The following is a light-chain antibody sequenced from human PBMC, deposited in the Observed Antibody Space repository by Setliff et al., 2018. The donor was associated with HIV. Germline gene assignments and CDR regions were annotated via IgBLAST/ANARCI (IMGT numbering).Light chain of an antibody. J-gene: IGLJ1*01. CDR1: GSDVAGYTY. CDR3: SSYTSSNTFYV. CDR2: DVG. V-gene: IGLV2-14*01. Sequence: QSVLTQPASLSGSPGQSITISCTETGSDVAGYTYVSWYQQHPGKAPKLIIYDVGKRPSGVSNRFSGSKSGNTASLTISGLQAEGEADYYCSSYTSSNTFYVFATGTKVTVL.